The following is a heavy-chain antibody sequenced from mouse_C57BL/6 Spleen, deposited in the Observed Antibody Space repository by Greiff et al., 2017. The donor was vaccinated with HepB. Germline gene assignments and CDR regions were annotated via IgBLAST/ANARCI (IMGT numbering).Heavy chain of an antibody. CDR1: GYTFTSYW. D-gene: IGHD1-1*01. V-gene: IGHV1-72*01. CDR3: ARSDYYGSRYWYFDV. CDR2: IDPNSGGT. Sequence: QVRLQQPGAELVKPGASVKLSCKASGYTFTSYWMHWVKQRPGRGLEWIGRIDPNSGGTKYNEKFKSKATLTVDKPSSTAYMQLSSLTSEDSAVYYCARSDYYGSRYWYFDVWGTGTTVTVSS. J-gene: IGHJ1*03.